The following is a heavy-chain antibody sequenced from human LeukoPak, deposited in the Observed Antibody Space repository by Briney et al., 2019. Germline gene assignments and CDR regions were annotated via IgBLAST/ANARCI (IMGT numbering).Heavy chain of an antibody. J-gene: IGHJ4*02. V-gene: IGHV1-69*13. CDR2: IIPIFGTA. CDR3: ARGPNTAMGLDY. Sequence: ASVKVSCKASGGTFSSYAISWVRQAPGQGLEWMGGIIPIFGTANYAQKFQGRVTITADESTSTAYMELSSLRSEDTAVYYCARGPNTAMGLDYWGQGTLVTVSS. D-gene: IGHD5-18*01. CDR1: GGTFSSYA.